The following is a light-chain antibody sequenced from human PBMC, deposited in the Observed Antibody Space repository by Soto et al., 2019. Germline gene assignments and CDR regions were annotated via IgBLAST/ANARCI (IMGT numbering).Light chain of an antibody. CDR2: GAS. V-gene: IGKV3-20*01. CDR3: QQSYSTPYT. Sequence: EVVLTQSPGTLSLSPGERATLSCRASQGVASNYLAWYQQKLGQSPRLLIYGASSRASGVPDRFSGSGSGTDFTLTISSLQPEDFATYYCQQSYSTPYTFGQGTKVDIK. J-gene: IGKJ2*01. CDR1: QGVASNY.